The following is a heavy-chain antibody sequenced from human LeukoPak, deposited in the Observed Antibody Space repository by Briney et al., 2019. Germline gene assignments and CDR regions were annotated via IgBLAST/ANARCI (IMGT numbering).Heavy chain of an antibody. D-gene: IGHD5-18*01. V-gene: IGHV3-30*02. J-gene: IGHJ4*02. CDR3: AKPDAVDTAMVS. Sequence: GGSLRLSCAASGFTFSNYGMHWVRQAPGKGLEWVAFIRYDGSNKYYADSVKGRFTISRDNSKNTLYLQMNSLRAEDTAVYYCAKPDAVDTAMVSWGQGTLVTVSS. CDR2: IRYDGSNK. CDR1: GFTFSNYG.